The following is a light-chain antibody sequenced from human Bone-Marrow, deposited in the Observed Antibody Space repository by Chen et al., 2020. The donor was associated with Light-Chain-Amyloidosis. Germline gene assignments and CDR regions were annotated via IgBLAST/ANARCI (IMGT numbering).Light chain of an antibody. J-gene: IGLJ3*02. CDR1: SGSVSGSRS. CDR3: VVFLGSGIWE. Sequence: QTVVTQEPSFSVFPGETVTLTCGLSSGSVSGSRSPTWYQQTPGQPPRTLIGSTKTRSSGVPDRFSASILGNKAALPITGVQVDDEADYYCVVFLGSGIWEFGGGTKLTVL. CDR2: STK. V-gene: IGLV8-61*01.